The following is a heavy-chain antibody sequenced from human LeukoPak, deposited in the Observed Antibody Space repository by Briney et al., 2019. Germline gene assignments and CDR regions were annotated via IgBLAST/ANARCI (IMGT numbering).Heavy chain of an antibody. CDR2: ISSSSSYI. V-gene: IGHV3-21*01. CDR3: ASYYDFWSGYTTWYYYGMDV. Sequence: GGSLRLSCAASGFTFSSYSMNWVRQAPGKGLEWVSSISSSSSYIYYADSVKGRFTISRDNAKNSLYLQMNSLRAEDTAVYYCASYYDFWSGYTTWYYYGMDVWGQGTTVTVS. J-gene: IGHJ6*02. D-gene: IGHD3-3*01. CDR1: GFTFSSYS.